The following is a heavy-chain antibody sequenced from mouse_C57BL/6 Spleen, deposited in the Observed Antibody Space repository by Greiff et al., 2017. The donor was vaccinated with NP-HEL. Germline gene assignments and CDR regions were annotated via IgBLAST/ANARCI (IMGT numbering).Heavy chain of an antibody. V-gene: IGHV2-2*01. CDR2: IWSGGST. Sequence: QVQLKESGPGLVQPSQSLSITCTVSGFSLTSYGVHWVRQSPGKGLEWLGVIWSGGSTDYNAAFISRLSISKDNSKSQVFFKMNSLQADDTAIYYCARKGDYDEGYAMDYWGQGTSVTVSS. CDR1: GFSLTSYG. J-gene: IGHJ4*01. D-gene: IGHD2-4*01. CDR3: ARKGDYDEGYAMDY.